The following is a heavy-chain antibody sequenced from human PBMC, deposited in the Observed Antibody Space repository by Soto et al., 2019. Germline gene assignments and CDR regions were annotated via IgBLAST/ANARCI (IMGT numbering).Heavy chain of an antibody. CDR1: GGTFSSYA. CDR2: IIPIFGTA. D-gene: IGHD3-22*01. Sequence: EASVKISCKASGGTFSSYAISWVRQAPGQGLKWMGGIIPIFGTANYAQKFQGRATITADESTSTAYMELSSLRSEDTAVYYCARGLKYYYDSSGYPNILFDYWGQGTLVTVSS. CDR3: ARGLKYYYDSSGYPNILFDY. V-gene: IGHV1-69*13. J-gene: IGHJ4*02.